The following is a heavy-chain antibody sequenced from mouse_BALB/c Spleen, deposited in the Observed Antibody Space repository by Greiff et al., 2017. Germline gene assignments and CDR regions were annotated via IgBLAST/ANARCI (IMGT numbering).Heavy chain of an antibody. J-gene: IGHJ4*01. CDR3: ARKGDYCGSGAMDY. V-gene: IGHV5-17*02. CDR2: ISSGSSTI. D-gene: IGHD1-2*01. CDR1: GFTFSSFG. Sequence: EVKLVESGGGLVQPGGSRKLSCAASGFTFSSFGMHWVRQAPEKGLEWVAYISSGSSTIYYADTVKGRFTISRDNPKNTLFLQMTSLRSEDTAMYYCARKGDYCGSGAMDYWGQGTSVTVSS.